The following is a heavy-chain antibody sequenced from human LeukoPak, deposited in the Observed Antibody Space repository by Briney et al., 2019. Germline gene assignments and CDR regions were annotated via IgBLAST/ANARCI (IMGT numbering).Heavy chain of an antibody. V-gene: IGHV4-4*02. CDR3: ARDTMVRGIIQ. Sequence: PSETLSLTCAVSGGSFSSNNWSTWVRQPPGKGLEWIGAIHHSGNTNYNPSLKTRVTISLDNSENHFSLNLSSVTAADTAIYYCARDTMVRGIIQWGQGILVTVSS. J-gene: IGHJ4*02. CDR2: IHHSGNT. D-gene: IGHD3-10*01. CDR1: GGSFSSNNW.